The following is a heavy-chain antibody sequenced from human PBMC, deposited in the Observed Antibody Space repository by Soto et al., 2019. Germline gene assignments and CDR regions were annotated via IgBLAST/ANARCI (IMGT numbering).Heavy chain of an antibody. D-gene: IGHD2-21*01. CDR3: ARDVWPYYSDY. CDR1: GGSISSGGYH. Sequence: QVQLQDSGPGLVKSSQTLSLTCTVSGGSISSGGYHWNWIRQHPGKGLEWIGNIYYSGSTYYNPSLKSRVTISIYTSKNQFSLKLSSVTAADTAVYYCARDVWPYYSDYWGQGTLVTVSS. J-gene: IGHJ4*02. V-gene: IGHV4-31*03. CDR2: IYYSGST.